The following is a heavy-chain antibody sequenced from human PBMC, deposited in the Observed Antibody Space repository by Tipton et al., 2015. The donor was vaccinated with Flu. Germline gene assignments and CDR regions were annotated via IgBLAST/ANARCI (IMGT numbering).Heavy chain of an antibody. CDR2: IFHSGDT. CDR3: TRRANYGSGSPYYFDH. D-gene: IGHD3-10*01. J-gene: IGHJ4*02. Sequence: TLSLTCDVSGYFISSGYYWGWIRQPPGKGLEWIGSIFHSGDTLYNPSLKRRVTVSVDTLKNQFSLKVTSVTAADTALYYCTRRANYGSGSPYYFDHWGQGSLVTVSS. CDR1: GYFISSGYY. V-gene: IGHV4-38-2*01.